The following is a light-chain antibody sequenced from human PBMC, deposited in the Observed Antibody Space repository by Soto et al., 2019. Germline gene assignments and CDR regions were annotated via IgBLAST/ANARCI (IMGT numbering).Light chain of an antibody. J-gene: IGKJ2*02. CDR2: TAF. Sequence: DIQMTQSPSSLSASVGDRVTITCRASQSISGYLNWYQQKPGRAPNLLIYTAFSLQSGVPSRFSGSTGGTEYTPPIISLQPADFATYYCLQTYSTPGTFGQGTKLEIK. CDR1: QSISGY. V-gene: IGKV1-39*01. CDR3: LQTYSTPGT.